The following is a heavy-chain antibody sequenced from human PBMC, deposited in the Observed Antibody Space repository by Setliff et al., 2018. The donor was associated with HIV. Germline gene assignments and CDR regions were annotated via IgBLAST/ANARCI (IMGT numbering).Heavy chain of an antibody. D-gene: IGHD3-10*01. J-gene: IGHJ6*02. CDR3: ARGSDSGSYSYYYGMDV. Sequence: ASVKVSCKASGYTFSSYYMHWVRQAPGQGLEWMGIINPSGGSTAYPQKFQGRVTMTRDTSTSTAYMELNSLRSEDTAVYYCARGSDSGSYSYYYGMDVWGQGTAVTVSS. CDR1: GYTFSSYY. CDR2: INPSGGST. V-gene: IGHV1-46*01.